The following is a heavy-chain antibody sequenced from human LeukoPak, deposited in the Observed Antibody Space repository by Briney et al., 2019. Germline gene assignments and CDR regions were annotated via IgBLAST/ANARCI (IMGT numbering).Heavy chain of an antibody. CDR3: ARDQGYSYGHSFDY. CDR2: ISYDGSNK. D-gene: IGHD5-18*01. J-gene: IGHJ4*02. Sequence: TGGSLRLSCAASGFTYSIHNMHWVRKAPGKGLEWVTLISYDGSNKYYADSVKGRFSISRDNSENTLFLQMNSLRGEDTAVYYCARDQGYSYGHSFDYWGQGILVTVSS. V-gene: IGHV3-30-3*01. CDR1: GFTYSIHN.